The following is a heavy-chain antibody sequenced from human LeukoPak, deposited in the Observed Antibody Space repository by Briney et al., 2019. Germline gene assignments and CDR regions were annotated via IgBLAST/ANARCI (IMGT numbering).Heavy chain of an antibody. CDR1: GFTFSSYA. CDR2: ISGSSSDI. J-gene: IGHJ4*02. V-gene: IGHV3-21*06. CDR3: IPANRGPSPLSNC. Sequence: GGSLRLSCAASGFTFSSYAMNWVRQARGKGLEWVSSISGSSSDIYYADSVKGRFTISRDNAKNSVFLQMNSLRAEDTAVYYCIPANRGPSPLSNCWGQGSLVTVSS. D-gene: IGHD2/OR15-2a*01.